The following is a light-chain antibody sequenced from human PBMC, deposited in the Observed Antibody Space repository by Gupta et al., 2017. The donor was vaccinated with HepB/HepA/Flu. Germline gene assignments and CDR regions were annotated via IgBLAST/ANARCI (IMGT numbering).Light chain of an antibody. CDR1: QGMRND. CDR3: RQGNTYPRT. Sequence: DIQLTQSPSSLSASVGDRVTITCRASQGMRNDLAWYQQKPEKAPKRLIYDASILKSGVPSRFSGSGYGTEFTLTIDSLQPEDFATYYCRQGNTYPRTFGQGTRVEIE. J-gene: IGKJ1*01. V-gene: IGKV1-17*01. CDR2: DAS.